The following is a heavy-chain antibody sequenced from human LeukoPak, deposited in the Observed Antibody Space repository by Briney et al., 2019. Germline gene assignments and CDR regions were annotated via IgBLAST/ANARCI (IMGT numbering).Heavy chain of an antibody. D-gene: IGHD3-10*01. J-gene: IGHJ2*01. V-gene: IGHV3-30*03. Sequence: GRSLRLSCAASGFTFSCYGMHWVRQAPGKGLEWVAVISYDGSNKYYADSVKGRFTISRDNSKNTLYLQMDSLRAEDTAVYYCARLPGRYYGSGSPNWYFDLWGRVTLVTVSS. CDR1: GFTFSCYG. CDR3: ARLPGRYYGSGSPNWYFDL. CDR2: ISYDGSNK.